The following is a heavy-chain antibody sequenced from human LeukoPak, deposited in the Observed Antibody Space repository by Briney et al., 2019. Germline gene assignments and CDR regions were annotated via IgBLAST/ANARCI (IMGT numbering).Heavy chain of an antibody. Sequence: WEALRLSCAASGFTFDNYPLHWGRQAPGKGLEWVSVMSGDGDKTYYAASLRGRFTISRDNTKNSLFLQMNSLTTEDTAFYYCVKDIDTVGTNSFDIWGQGTMVTVSS. CDR3: VKDIDTVGTNSFDI. CDR1: GFTFDNYP. J-gene: IGHJ3*02. D-gene: IGHD2-8*02. V-gene: IGHV3-43*02. CDR2: MSGDGDKT.